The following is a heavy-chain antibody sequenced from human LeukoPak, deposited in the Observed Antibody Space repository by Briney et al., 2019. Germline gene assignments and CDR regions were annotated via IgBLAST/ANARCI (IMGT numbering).Heavy chain of an antibody. CDR3: ARESLLRYFDWLPRDWFDP. D-gene: IGHD3-9*01. J-gene: IGHJ5*02. Sequence: ASVKVSCKASGYTFTVYYMHWVRQAPGQGLEWMGWINPNSGGTNYAQKFQGRVTMTRDTSISTAYMEPSRLRSDDTAVYYCARESLLRYFDWLPRDWFDPWGQGTLVTVSS. V-gene: IGHV1-2*02. CDR1: GYTFTVYY. CDR2: INPNSGGT.